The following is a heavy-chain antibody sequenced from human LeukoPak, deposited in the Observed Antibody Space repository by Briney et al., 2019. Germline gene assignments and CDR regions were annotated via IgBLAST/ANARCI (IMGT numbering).Heavy chain of an antibody. J-gene: IGHJ4*02. CDR1: GFTFSNAW. CDR2: INHSGST. Sequence: GSLRLSCAASGFTFSNAWMSWVRQPAGKGLEWIGEINHSGSTNYNPSLKSRVTISADTSKNQFSLKLTSVTAADTAVYYCARGGPYGLGGWGQGTLVTVSS. V-gene: IGHV4-34*01. D-gene: IGHD3-10*01. CDR3: ARGGPYGLGG.